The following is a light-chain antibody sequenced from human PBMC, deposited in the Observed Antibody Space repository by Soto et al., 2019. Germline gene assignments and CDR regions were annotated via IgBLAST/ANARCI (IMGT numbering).Light chain of an antibody. CDR1: SSDVGGYDY. CDR2: EVS. Sequence: QSVLTQPASVSESPGQSITISCTGTSSDVGGYDYVSWYQQYPDKAPKLMIFEVSNRPSGVSNRFSGSKSGNTASLTISGLQTEDEADYYCSAYAGSSVLFGGGTQLTVL. CDR3: SAYAGSSVL. J-gene: IGLJ2*01. V-gene: IGLV2-14*01.